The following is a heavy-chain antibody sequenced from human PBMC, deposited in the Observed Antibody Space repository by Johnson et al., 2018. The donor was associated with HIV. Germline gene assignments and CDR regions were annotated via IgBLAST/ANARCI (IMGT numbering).Heavy chain of an antibody. CDR2: IKSNTDGGTT. V-gene: IGHV3-15*01. Sequence: VQLVESGGGVVQPGRSLRLSCAASGFTFSSYAMHWVRQAPGKGLEWVGRIKSNTDGGTTDYAAPVQGRFTISRDESKNTLFLQMDSLRADDTAVYYCAREGVSGSYYDAFDIWGQGTMVTVSS. J-gene: IGHJ3*02. CDR3: AREGVSGSYYDAFDI. CDR1: GFTFSSYA. D-gene: IGHD1-26*01.